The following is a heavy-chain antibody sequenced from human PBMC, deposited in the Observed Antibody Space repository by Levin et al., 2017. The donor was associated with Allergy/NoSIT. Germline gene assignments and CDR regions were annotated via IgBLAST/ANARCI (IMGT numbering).Heavy chain of an antibody. J-gene: IGHJ4*02. CDR1: GYTFTTYG. Sequence: ASVKVSCKASGYTFTTYGISWVRQAPGQGLEWMGWISGHKDDTNYAQKFKGRVTITKDTSTSTAYMDLRGLRSDDTALYYCVRDWGQTKIIADYWGQGTLVMVSS. CDR2: ISGHKDDT. D-gene: IGHD3-16*01. CDR3: VRDWGQTKIIADY. V-gene: IGHV1-18*01.